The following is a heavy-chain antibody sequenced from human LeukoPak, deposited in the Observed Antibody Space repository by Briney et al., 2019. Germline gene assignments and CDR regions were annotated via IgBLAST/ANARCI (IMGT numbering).Heavy chain of an antibody. D-gene: IGHD4-17*01. V-gene: IGHV3-30*03. CDR1: GFALSSHG. CDR2: ISDQGRNR. Sequence: GTSLRLSCTTSGFALSSHGMHWVRQAPGKGPEWVSFISDQGRNRYYADSVKGRFTISRDNSKNTVLLQMNSLRVEDTAKYYCARDLRSDYFFAKVMDVWGQGTSVIVSS. J-gene: IGHJ6*02. CDR3: ARDLRSDYFFAKVMDV.